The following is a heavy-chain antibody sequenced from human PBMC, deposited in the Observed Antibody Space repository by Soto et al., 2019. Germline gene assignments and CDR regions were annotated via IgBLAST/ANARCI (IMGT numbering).Heavy chain of an antibody. Sequence: QVQLQESGPGLVKPSETLSLTCTVSGGSISSYYWSWIRQPPGKGLEWIGYIYYSGSTTYNPSLKSRVTISVDTSKNQFSLKLSSVTAADTAVYYCARGGDGYPSDPWGQGTLVTVSS. CDR2: IYYSGST. V-gene: IGHV4-59*01. CDR1: GGSISSYY. J-gene: IGHJ5*02. D-gene: IGHD5-12*01. CDR3: ARGGDGYPSDP.